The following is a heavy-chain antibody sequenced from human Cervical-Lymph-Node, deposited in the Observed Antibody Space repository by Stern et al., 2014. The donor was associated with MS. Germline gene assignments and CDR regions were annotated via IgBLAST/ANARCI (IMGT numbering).Heavy chain of an antibody. D-gene: IGHD5-18*01. J-gene: IGHJ4*02. CDR2: IYYSGST. Sequence: QLQLQESGPGLVQPSQTLSLTCTVSGGSISSGGYHWSWIRQHPGKGLEWIGYIYYSGSTYYNPSLKSRVTISVDTSKNQFSLKLSSVTAADTAVYYCAREDTAMGYFDYWGQGTLVTVSS. CDR3: AREDTAMGYFDY. V-gene: IGHV4-31*03. CDR1: GGSISSGGYH.